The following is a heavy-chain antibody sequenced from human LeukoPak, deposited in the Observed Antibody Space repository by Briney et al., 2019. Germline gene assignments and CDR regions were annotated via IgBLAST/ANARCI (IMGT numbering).Heavy chain of an antibody. CDR1: GGSISSYY. Sequence: SETLSLTCTVSGGSISSYYWSWIRQPAGKGLEWIGRIYTSGSTNYNPSLKSRVTLSVDTSKNQFSLKLSSVTAADTAVYYCAREDTAMVAFDYWGQGTLVTVSS. CDR2: IYTSGST. CDR3: AREDTAMVAFDY. J-gene: IGHJ4*02. V-gene: IGHV4-4*07. D-gene: IGHD5-18*01.